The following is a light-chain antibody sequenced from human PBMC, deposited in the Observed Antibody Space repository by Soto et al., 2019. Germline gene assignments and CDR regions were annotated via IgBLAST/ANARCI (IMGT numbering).Light chain of an antibody. CDR3: QHLTYGPT. V-gene: IGKV3-11*01. CDR2: DAS. Sequence: EIVLTQSPVTLSLSPGERATLSCRASQSVSNFLAWYQQKPGQAPRLLIYDASNRATGIPARFSGSASGPASTFPSRSLALENFGVYYCQHLTYGPTFGGGPKVEIK. CDR1: QSVSNF. J-gene: IGKJ4*01.